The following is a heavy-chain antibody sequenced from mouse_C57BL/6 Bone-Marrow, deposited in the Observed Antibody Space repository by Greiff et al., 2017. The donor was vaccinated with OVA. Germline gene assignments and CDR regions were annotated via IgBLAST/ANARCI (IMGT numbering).Heavy chain of an antibody. V-gene: IGHV1-69*01. Sequence: QVQLKQSGAELVMPGASVKLSCKASGYTFTSYWMHWVKQRPGQGLEWIGEIDPSDSYTNYNQKFKGKSTLTVDKSSSTAYMQLSSLTSEDSAVYYCARGGDYYYGSSWYFDVWGTGTTVTVSS. D-gene: IGHD1-1*01. CDR2: IDPSDSYT. J-gene: IGHJ1*03. CDR3: ARGGDYYYGSSWYFDV. CDR1: GYTFTSYW.